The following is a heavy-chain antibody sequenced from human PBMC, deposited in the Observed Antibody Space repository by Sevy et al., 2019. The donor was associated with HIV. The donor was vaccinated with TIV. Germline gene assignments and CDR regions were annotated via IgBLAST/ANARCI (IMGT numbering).Heavy chain of an antibody. CDR2: ITHSGNT. Sequence: SETLSLTCAVYGGSFSGYYWSWIRQPPGQGLEWIGEITHSGNTNYNPSLKSRVTISIDTSKNQFSLKLSSVTAADTAVYYCARGVRITMVRGAPNWFYPWGQGTLVTVSS. D-gene: IGHD3-10*01. CDR1: GGSFSGYY. J-gene: IGHJ5*02. V-gene: IGHV4-34*01. CDR3: ARGVRITMVRGAPNWFYP.